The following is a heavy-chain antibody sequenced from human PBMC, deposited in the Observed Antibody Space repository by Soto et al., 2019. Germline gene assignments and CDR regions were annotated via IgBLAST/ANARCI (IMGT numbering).Heavy chain of an antibody. CDR1: SGSISSSNW. Sequence: QVQLQESGPGLVKPSGTLSLTCAVSSGSISSSNWWSWVRQPPGKGLEWIGEIYHSGSTNYNPSLKRRVTISVDKSKNQFSLKLSSVTAADTAVYYCARDRTYGDYEDWYFDLWGRGTLVTVSS. D-gene: IGHD4-17*01. CDR3: ARDRTYGDYEDWYFDL. J-gene: IGHJ2*01. CDR2: IYHSGST. V-gene: IGHV4-4*02.